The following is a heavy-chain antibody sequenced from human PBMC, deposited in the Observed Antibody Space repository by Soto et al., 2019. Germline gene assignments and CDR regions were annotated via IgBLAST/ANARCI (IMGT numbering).Heavy chain of an antibody. J-gene: IGHJ5*02. V-gene: IGHV4-4*07. Sequence: SETLSLTCTVSGGSISSYYWSWIRQPAGKGLEWIGRIYTSGSTNYNPSLKSRVTMSVDTSKNQFSLKLSSVTAADTAVYYWARGQSGYSGYGYDNWFDPWGQGTRVTVSS. D-gene: IGHD5-12*01. CDR2: IYTSGST. CDR3: ARGQSGYSGYGYDNWFDP. CDR1: GGSISSYY.